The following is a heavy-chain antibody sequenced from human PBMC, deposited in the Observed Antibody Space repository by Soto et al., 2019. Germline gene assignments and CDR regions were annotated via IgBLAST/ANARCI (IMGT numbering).Heavy chain of an antibody. J-gene: IGHJ5*02. CDR1: ACSLTEQS. V-gene: IGHV1-24*01. CDR3: APVGDYGVSCTLA. Sequence: AAGRVSCEGSACSLTEQSMHWVRQAPGKGLEWMGGFDPEDVETIYAQKFQRRVTMTEDTSTDTAYIELSSLRSEDTAVYYCAPVGDYGVSCTLAWGQGTAVTVSP. CDR2: FDPEDVET. D-gene: IGHD4-17*01.